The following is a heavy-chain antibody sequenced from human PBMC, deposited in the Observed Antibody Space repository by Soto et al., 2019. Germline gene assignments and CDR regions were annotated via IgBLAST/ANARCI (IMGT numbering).Heavy chain of an antibody. CDR2: IYYSGST. V-gene: IGHV4-39*01. J-gene: IGHJ4*02. Sequence: QLQLQESGPGLVKPSETLSLTCTVSGGSISSSSYYWGWIRQPPGKGLEWIGSIYYSGSTYYNPSLKSRVTISVDTSKNQFSLKLSSVTAADTAVYYCARPMVAKGPGVVSYWGQGTLVTVSS. CDR3: ARPMVAKGPGVVSY. CDR1: GGSISSSSYY. D-gene: IGHD5-12*01.